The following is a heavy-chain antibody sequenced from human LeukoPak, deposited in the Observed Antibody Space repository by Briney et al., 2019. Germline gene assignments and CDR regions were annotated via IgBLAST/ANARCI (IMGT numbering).Heavy chain of an antibody. CDR1: GGSISSGSYY. CDR3: ASDSSSTSCYGSDY. V-gene: IGHV4-61*02. D-gene: IGHD2-2*01. CDR2: IYTSGST. J-gene: IGHJ4*02. Sequence: KPSETLSLTCTVSGGSISSGSYYWSWIRQPAGKGLEWIGRIYTSGSTNYNPSLKSRVTISVDTSKNQFSLKLSSVPAADTAVYYCASDSSSTSCYGSDYWGQGTLVTVSS.